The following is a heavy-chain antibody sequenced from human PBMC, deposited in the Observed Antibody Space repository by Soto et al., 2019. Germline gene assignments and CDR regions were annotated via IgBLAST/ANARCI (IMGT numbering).Heavy chain of an antibody. D-gene: IGHD3-22*01. J-gene: IGHJ3*01. CDR3: AKAVKYYDSTGYDAFAV. Sequence: LSLTCTVSGDSISSYFWTWIRQPPGKALEWIGYMFHSGRTNYNPSLTSRVTMSADTSNNQFSLTLTSVTAADTAVYYCAKAVKYYDSTGYDAFAVWGQGIMVTVSS. CDR2: MFHSGRT. V-gene: IGHV4-59*01. CDR1: GDSISSYF.